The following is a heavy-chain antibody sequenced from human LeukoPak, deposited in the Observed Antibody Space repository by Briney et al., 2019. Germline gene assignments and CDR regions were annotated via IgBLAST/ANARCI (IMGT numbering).Heavy chain of an antibody. Sequence: SETLSLTCAVYGGSFSGYYWSWIRQPPGKGREWMGEINHSGRTNYNPSLKSRVTISVDTSKNQFSLKLSSVTAADTAVYYCARDLITVTKGFDIWGQGIMVSVSS. CDR3: ARDLITVTKGFDI. V-gene: IGHV4-34*01. D-gene: IGHD4-17*01. CDR2: INHSGRT. CDR1: GGSFSGYY. J-gene: IGHJ3*02.